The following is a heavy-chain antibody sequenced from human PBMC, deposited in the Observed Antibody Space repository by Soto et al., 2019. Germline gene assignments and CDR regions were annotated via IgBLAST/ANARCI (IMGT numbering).Heavy chain of an antibody. J-gene: IGHJ4*02. CDR2: ISSTSGST. Sequence: GGSLRLSCVVSGFTFSTYAMSWVRQAPGKGLEWVLGISSTSGSTNYADSVKGRFTISRDNSKNTLYLQMNSLRAEDTAVYYCAKDYPGFDYWGQGTLVTVSS. CDR3: AKDYPGFDY. CDR1: GFTFSTYA. V-gene: IGHV3-23*01.